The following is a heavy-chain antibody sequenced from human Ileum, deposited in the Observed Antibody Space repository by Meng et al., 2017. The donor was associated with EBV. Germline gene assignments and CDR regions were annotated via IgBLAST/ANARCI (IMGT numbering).Heavy chain of an antibody. Sequence: QRQPQEVGPGLVKPSETLSLTCTVSGGSISSSSYYWGWIRQPPGKGLEWIGSIYYSGSTYYNPSLKSRVTISVDTSKNQFSLKLSSVTAADTAVYYCARDYYYDSSPTPDYWGQGTLVTVSS. CDR3: ARDYYYDSSPTPDY. D-gene: IGHD3-22*01. V-gene: IGHV4-39*07. J-gene: IGHJ4*02. CDR2: IYYSGST. CDR1: GGSISSSSYY.